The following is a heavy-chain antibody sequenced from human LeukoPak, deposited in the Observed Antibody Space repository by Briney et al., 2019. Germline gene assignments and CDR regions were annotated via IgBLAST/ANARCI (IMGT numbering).Heavy chain of an antibody. J-gene: IGHJ4*02. V-gene: IGHV1-69*13. D-gene: IGHD2-15*01. CDR3: ATAIVVVVAATPPTD. CDR2: IIPIFGTA. Sequence: SVKVSRKASGGTFSSYAISWVRQAPGQGFKWTGRIIPIFGTANYAQKFQGRVTITADESTSTAYMELSSLRSEDTAVYYCATAIVVVVAATPPTDWGQGTLVTVSS. CDR1: GGTFSSYA.